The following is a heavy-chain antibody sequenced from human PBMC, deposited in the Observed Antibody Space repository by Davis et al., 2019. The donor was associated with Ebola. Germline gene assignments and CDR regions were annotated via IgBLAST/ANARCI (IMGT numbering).Heavy chain of an antibody. V-gene: IGHV5-51*01. J-gene: IGHJ4*02. CDR1: GYNFSYRW. CDR2: IYPEDSDT. CDR3: AKQESLYGSSDY. D-gene: IGHD3-22*01. Sequence: GESLKISCKGSGYNFSYRWIAWVRQMPGKGLEWMGIIYPEDSDTRYGPTFQGQVTISVDKSISTAYLQWSSLKASDTAMYYCAKQESLYGSSDYWGQGTLVTVSS.